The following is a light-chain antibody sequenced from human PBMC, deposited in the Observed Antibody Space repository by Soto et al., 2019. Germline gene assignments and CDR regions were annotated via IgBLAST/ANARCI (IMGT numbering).Light chain of an antibody. J-gene: IGKJ4*01. CDR1: QSVLYTSNNKNY. CDR2: WAS. Sequence: DIVMTQSPDSLAVSLGERATINCKSSQSVLYTSNNKNYLAWYQQKPGQPPKLLIYWASTRESGVPDRFSGNGSGTDFTLTISSLQAEDVALYYCQQYYSTPLTFGGGTKVEIK. V-gene: IGKV4-1*01. CDR3: QQYYSTPLT.